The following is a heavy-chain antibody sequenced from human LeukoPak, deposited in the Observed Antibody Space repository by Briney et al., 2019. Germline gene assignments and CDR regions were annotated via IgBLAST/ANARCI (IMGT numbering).Heavy chain of an antibody. J-gene: IGHJ3*02. V-gene: IGHV4-59*13. Sequence: SETLSLTCAISGGSISSNYWSWIRQPPGKGLEWIGYCHYSGNTNYNPSLKSRATISVDMSKNQFSLTLNSATAADTAVYYCARSASSTSRSAFDIWGQGTRVTASS. CDR1: GGSISSNY. CDR3: ARSASSTSRSAFDI. CDR2: CHYSGNT.